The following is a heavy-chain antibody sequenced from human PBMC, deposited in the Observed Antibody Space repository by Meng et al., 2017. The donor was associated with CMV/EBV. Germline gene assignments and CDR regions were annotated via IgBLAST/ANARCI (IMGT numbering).Heavy chain of an antibody. CDR2: INPSGGST. CDR1: GYTFTSYY. J-gene: IGHJ5*02. V-gene: IGHV1-46*01. Sequence: ASVKVSCKASGYTFTSYYMHWVRQAPGQGLEWMGMINPSGGSTSYAQQFQGRVTMTRDTSTSTVYMELSSLRSDDPAVYYCARDKQQLGWFDPWGQGTLVTVSS. D-gene: IGHD6-13*01. CDR3: ARDKQQLGWFDP.